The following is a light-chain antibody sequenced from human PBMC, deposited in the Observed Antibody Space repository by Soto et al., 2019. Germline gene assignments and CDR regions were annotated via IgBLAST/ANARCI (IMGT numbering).Light chain of an antibody. Sequence: QSVLTQPPSASGAPGQGVTISCSGTSSNIGSTTVNWYQQVPGTAPKLLINSNSQRPSGVPDRFSGSRSGTSASLAISGLQSDDEADYYCATWDDSLSGPVFGGGTKLTVL. CDR2: SNS. CDR3: ATWDDSLSGPV. CDR1: SSNIGSTT. J-gene: IGLJ2*01. V-gene: IGLV1-44*01.